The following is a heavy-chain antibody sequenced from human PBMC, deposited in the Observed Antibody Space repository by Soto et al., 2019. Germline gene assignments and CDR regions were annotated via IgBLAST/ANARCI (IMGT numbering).Heavy chain of an antibody. CDR3: ARESTYSSGWYYAFDI. Sequence: ASVKVSCKASGYTFTSYAMHWVRQAPGQRLEWMGWINAGNGNTKYSQKFQGRVTITRDTSASTAYMELSSLRSEDTAVYYCARESTYSSGWYYAFDIWGKGTMVTV. V-gene: IGHV1-3*01. CDR1: GYTFTSYA. J-gene: IGHJ3*02. D-gene: IGHD6-19*01. CDR2: INAGNGNT.